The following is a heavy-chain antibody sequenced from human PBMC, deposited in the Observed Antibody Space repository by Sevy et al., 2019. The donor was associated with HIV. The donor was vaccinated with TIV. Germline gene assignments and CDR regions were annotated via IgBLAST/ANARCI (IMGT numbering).Heavy chain of an antibody. D-gene: IGHD3-9*01. CDR1: GFTFSSYG. J-gene: IGHJ5*02. CDR2: ISYDGSNK. V-gene: IGHV3-30*18. Sequence: GGSLRLSCAASGFTFSSYGMHWVRQAPGKGLEWVAVISYDGSNKYYADSVKGRFTISRDNSKITLYLQMNSLRAEDTAVYYCAKDRRYSHFDPWGQGTLVTVSS. CDR3: AKDRRYSHFDP.